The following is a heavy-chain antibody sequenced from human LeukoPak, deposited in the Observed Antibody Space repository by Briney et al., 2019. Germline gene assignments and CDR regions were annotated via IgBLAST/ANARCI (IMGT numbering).Heavy chain of an antibody. CDR3: ARRRSVFEPLRWFDP. J-gene: IGHJ5*02. CDR2: MNPNSGNT. V-gene: IGHV1-8*01. Sequence: GASVKVSCKASGYTFTSYDINWVRQAAGQGLEWMGWMNPNSGNTGYAQKFQGRVTMTRNTSISTAYMELSSLRTEDTAVYYCARRRSVFEPLRWFDPWGQGTLVTVSS. CDR1: GYTFTSYD. D-gene: IGHD5/OR15-5a*01.